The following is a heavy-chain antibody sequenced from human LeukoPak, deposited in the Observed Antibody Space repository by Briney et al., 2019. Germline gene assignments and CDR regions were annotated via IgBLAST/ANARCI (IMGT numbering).Heavy chain of an antibody. CDR2: IYYSGST. J-gene: IGHJ5*02. D-gene: IGHD4-17*01. CDR3: ARVLGDYGDPKRSDWFDP. V-gene: IGHV4-61*08. Sequence: SETLSLTCTVSGGSISSGDYYWRWIRQPPGKGLEWIGYIYYSGSTNYNPSLKSRVTVSVDTSKNQFSLKLSSVTAADTAVYYCARVLGDYGDPKRSDWFDPWGQGTLVTVSS. CDR1: GGSISSGDYY.